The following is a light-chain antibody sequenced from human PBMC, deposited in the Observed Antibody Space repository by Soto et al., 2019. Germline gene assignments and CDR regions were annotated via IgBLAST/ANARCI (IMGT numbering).Light chain of an antibody. Sequence: SYELTQPPSVSVAPGQTARITCGGNDIGSKSVHWYQQKPGQAPELVVYDVRDRPSGIPERFSGSNSGNTATLTISRVEDGDEAADYCQVWDSSRDHSVVFGGGTKLTVL. V-gene: IGLV3-21*02. J-gene: IGLJ2*01. CDR2: DVR. CDR3: QVWDSSRDHSVV. CDR1: DIGSKS.